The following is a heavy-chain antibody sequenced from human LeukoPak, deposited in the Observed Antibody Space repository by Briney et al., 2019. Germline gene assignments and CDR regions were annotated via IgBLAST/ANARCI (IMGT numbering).Heavy chain of an antibody. CDR1: GFTFDEYA. J-gene: IGHJ4*02. CDR2: ISWNSGLI. Sequence: GGSLRLSCAVSGFTFDEYAMHWVRQAPGKGLEWVSGISWNSGLIDYADSVKGRFTISRDNAKNSLYLQMSSLKAEDTAFYYCAKVGIFGLVTYYFDYWGQGTLVTVSS. CDR3: AKVGIFGLVTYYFDY. V-gene: IGHV3-9*01. D-gene: IGHD3/OR15-3a*01.